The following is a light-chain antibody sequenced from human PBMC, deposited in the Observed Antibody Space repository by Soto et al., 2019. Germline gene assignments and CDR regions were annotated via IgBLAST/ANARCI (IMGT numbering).Light chain of an antibody. Sequence: AIQLTQSPSSLSASVGDRVTITCRASQGISSALAWYQQKPGKAPKLLIYDASSLESGVPSRFSGSGSGTDFTLTISSLQPEDFATYYCQQFNNYGTFGQGTKVEI. J-gene: IGKJ1*01. CDR1: QGISSA. CDR2: DAS. CDR3: QQFNNYGT. V-gene: IGKV1D-13*01.